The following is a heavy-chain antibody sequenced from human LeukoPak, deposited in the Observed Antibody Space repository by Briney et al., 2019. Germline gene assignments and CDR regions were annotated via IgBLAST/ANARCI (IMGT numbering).Heavy chain of an antibody. J-gene: IGHJ3*02. Sequence: SETLSLTCAVYGGSFSGYYWSWIRQPPGKGLEWIGEINHSGSNNYNPSLKSRVTISVDTSKNQFSLKLSSVTAADTAVYYCARDYCGGDCRAFDIWGQGTMVTVSS. CDR3: ARDYCGGDCRAFDI. V-gene: IGHV4-34*01. D-gene: IGHD2-21*02. CDR1: GGSFSGYY. CDR2: INHSGSN.